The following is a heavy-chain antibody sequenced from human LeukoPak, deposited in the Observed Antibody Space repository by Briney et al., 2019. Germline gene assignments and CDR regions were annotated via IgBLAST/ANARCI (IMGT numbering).Heavy chain of an antibody. CDR2: IITIFGIA. J-gene: IGHJ5*02. CDR3: ARDRRYCSSTSCYSVWSWFDP. D-gene: IGHD2-2*02. Sequence: SVTVSFKASGGTFSSYAISWVRQAPGQGREWMGRIITIFGIANYAQKFQGRVTITADKSTSTAYMELSSLRSEDTAVYYCARDRRYCSSTSCYSVWSWFDPWGQGTLVTVSS. V-gene: IGHV1-69*04. CDR1: GGTFSSYA.